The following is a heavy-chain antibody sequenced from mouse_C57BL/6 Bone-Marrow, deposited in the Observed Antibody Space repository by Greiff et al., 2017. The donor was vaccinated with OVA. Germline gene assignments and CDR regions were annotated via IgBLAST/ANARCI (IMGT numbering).Heavy chain of an antibody. CDR2: FYPGSGSI. J-gene: IGHJ4*01. CDR1: GYTFTEYP. V-gene: IGHV1-62-2*01. CDR3: ARHPYSSGYGYAMDY. D-gene: IGHD3-2*02. Sequence: VKLMESGAELVKPGASVKLSCKASGYTFTEYPIHWVKQRSGQGLEWIGWFYPGSGSIKYNEKFKDKATLPADKSSSTVYMELSSLTSEDSAVYFCARHPYSSGYGYAMDYWGQGTSVTVSS.